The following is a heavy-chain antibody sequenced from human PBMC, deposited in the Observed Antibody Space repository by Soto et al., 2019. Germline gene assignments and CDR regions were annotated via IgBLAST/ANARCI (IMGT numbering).Heavy chain of an antibody. CDR2: IYYSGST. V-gene: IGHV4-31*03. J-gene: IGHJ4*02. CDR1: GGSISSGGYY. D-gene: IGHD4-17*01. Sequence: SETLSLTCTVSGGSISSGGYYWSWIRQHPGKGLEWIGYIYYSGSTYYNPSLKSRVTISVDTSKNQFSLKLSSVTAADTAVYYFAGSFYGDYGLFDYWGQGTLVTVSS. CDR3: AGSFYGDYGLFDY.